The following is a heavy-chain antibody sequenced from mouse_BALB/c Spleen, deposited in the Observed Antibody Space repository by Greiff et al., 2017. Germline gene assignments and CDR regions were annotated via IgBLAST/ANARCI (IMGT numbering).Heavy chain of an antibody. CDR1: GYTFTDYE. Sequence: VKLVESGAELVRPGASVTLSCKASGYTFTDYEMHWVKQTPVHGLEWIGAIDPETGGTAYNQKFKGKATLTADKSSSTAYMELRSLTSEDSAVYYCTRYDPYYYAMDYWGQGTSVTVSS. J-gene: IGHJ4*01. V-gene: IGHV1-15*01. CDR2: IDPETGGT. D-gene: IGHD2-12*01. CDR3: TRYDPYYYAMDY.